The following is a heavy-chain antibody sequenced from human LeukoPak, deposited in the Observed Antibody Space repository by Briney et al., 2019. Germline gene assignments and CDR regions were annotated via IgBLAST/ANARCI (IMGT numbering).Heavy chain of an antibody. V-gene: IGHV1-18*01. J-gene: IGHJ4*02. Sequence: RASVKVSCKASGYTFTSYGISWVRQAPGQGLEWMGWISAYNGNTNYAQKLQGRVTMTTDTSTSTAYMELSSLRSEDTAVYYCARGWYYYDSSGYYYYFDYWGQGTLVTVSS. CDR1: GYTFTSYG. CDR3: ARGWYYYDSSGYYYYFDY. D-gene: IGHD3-22*01. CDR2: ISAYNGNT.